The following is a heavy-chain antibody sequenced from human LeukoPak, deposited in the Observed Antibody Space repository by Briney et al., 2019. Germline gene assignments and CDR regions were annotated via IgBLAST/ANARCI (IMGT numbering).Heavy chain of an antibody. CDR1: GGSISSYY. D-gene: IGHD3-22*01. Sequence: SETLSLTCTVSGGSISSYYWSWIRQPAGKGLEWIGRIYTSGSTNYNPSLKSRVTMSVDTSKNQFSLKLSSVTAADTAVYYCARDFRKGYYYDSSGYYSQSNWFDPWGQGTLVTVSS. CDR2: IYTSGST. J-gene: IGHJ5*02. CDR3: ARDFRKGYYYDSSGYYSQSNWFDP. V-gene: IGHV4-4*07.